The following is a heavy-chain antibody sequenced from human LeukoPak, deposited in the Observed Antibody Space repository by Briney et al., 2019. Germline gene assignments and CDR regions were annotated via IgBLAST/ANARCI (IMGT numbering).Heavy chain of an antibody. CDR1: NGSISDDY. CDR2: IYYSGST. Sequence: SETLSLTCIISNGSISDDYWSWIRQPPGKGLEWIGYIYYSGSTNYNPSLKSRVTISVDTSKNQFSLKLSSVTAADTAVYYCASDSGYDSLGYWGQGTLVTVSS. CDR3: ASDSGYDSLGY. D-gene: IGHD5-12*01. J-gene: IGHJ4*02. V-gene: IGHV4-59*08.